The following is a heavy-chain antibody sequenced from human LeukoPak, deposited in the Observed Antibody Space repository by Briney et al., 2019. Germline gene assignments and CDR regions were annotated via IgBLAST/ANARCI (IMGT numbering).Heavy chain of an antibody. Sequence: GASVKVSCKASGYTFTGYYMHWVRQAPGQGLEWMGWINPNSGGTNYAQKFQDRVTMTRDTSISTAYMELSRLRSDDTAVYYCARDLRILTGYSFDYWGQGTLVTVSS. CDR2: INPNSGGT. D-gene: IGHD3-9*01. CDR3: ARDLRILTGYSFDY. V-gene: IGHV1-2*02. CDR1: GYTFTGYY. J-gene: IGHJ4*02.